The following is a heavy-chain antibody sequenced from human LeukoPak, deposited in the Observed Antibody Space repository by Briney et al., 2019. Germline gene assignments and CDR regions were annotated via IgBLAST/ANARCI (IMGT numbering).Heavy chain of an antibody. CDR2: ILYDGSNK. CDR3: AQDFPPDY. D-gene: IGHD2/OR15-2a*01. CDR1: GFTFSSYA. J-gene: IGHJ4*02. Sequence: GRSLRLSCAASGFTFSSYAVHWVRQAPGKGLEWVAVILYDGSNKYYADSVKGRFTISRDNFKNTLYLQMNSLRPEDTAMYYCAQDFPPDYWGQGTLVTVSS. V-gene: IGHV3-30-3*01.